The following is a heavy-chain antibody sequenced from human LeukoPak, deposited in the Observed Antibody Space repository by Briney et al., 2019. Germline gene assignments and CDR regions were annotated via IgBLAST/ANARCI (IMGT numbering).Heavy chain of an antibody. CDR1: GGSLSSSSYY. Sequence: PSETLSLTCTVSGGSLSSSSYYWGWIRQPPGKGLEWIGTMYYSGGTYYNPSLKSRVTISLDTPKNQLSLKLSSVTAPDTAVYYCARHCCPGYTYGYGALDYWGQGTLVTVSS. D-gene: IGHD5-18*01. J-gene: IGHJ4*02. CDR2: MYYSGGT. V-gene: IGHV4-39*01. CDR3: ARHCCPGYTYGYGALDY.